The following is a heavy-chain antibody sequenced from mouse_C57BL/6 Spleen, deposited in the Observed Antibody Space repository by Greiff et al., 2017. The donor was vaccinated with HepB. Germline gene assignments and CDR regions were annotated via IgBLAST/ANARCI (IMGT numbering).Heavy chain of an antibody. CDR3: ARGGYDSYYAMDY. Sequence: VQLQQSGAELVKPGASVKISCKASGYAFSSYWMNWVKQRPGKGLEWIGQIYPGDGDTTYNGKFKGKATLTADKSASTAYMQLSSLTSEDSAVYFCARGGYDSYYAMDYWGQGTSVTVSS. J-gene: IGHJ4*01. D-gene: IGHD2-2*01. CDR1: GYAFSSYW. CDR2: IYPGDGDT. V-gene: IGHV1-80*01.